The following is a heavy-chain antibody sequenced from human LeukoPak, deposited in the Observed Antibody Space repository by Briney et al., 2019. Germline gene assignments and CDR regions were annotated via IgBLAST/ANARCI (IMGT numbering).Heavy chain of an antibody. V-gene: IGHV4-4*07. CDR2: IYTSGST. D-gene: IGHD2-15*01. J-gene: IGHJ5*02. CDR1: GGSISSYY. CDR3: ARGPVRATRPYNWFDP. Sequence: PSETLSLTCTVSGGSISSYYWSWIRQPAGKGLEWIGRIYTSGSTNYNPSLKSRVTISVDTSRNQFSLKLSSVTAADTAVYYCARGPVRATRPYNWFDPWGQGTLVTVSS.